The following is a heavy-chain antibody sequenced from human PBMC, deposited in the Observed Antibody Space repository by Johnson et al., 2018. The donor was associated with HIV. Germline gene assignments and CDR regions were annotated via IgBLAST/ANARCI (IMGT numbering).Heavy chain of an antibody. CDR3: VKDIQVGVSDAFDI. V-gene: IGHV3-43*02. CDR1: GFTFDDYA. D-gene: IGHD3-3*01. J-gene: IGHJ3*02. CDR2: INQEGGGK. Sequence: LVESGGGLVQPGRSLRLSCAPSGFTFDDYAMHWVRQAPGKGLEWVANINQEGGGKYYADSVKGRFTISRDNSKNSLYLQMSSLRTEDTALYYCVKDIQVGVSDAFDILGQGTTVTVSS.